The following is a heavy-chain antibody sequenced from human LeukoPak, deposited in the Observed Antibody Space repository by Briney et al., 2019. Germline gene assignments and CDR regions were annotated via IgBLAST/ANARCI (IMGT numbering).Heavy chain of an antibody. CDR1: GGSISNYY. J-gene: IGHJ5*02. CDR2: MYSSGST. V-gene: IGHV4-4*07. CDR3: ARGNIVVVPAAMGNKNNWFDP. D-gene: IGHD2-2*01. Sequence: PSETLSLTCTVSGGSISNYYWSWIRQPAGKGLQRIGRMYSSGSTNYNPSLKSRVTMSVDTSKNQFSLKLSSVTAADTAVYYCARGNIVVVPAAMGNKNNWFDPWGQGTLVTVSS.